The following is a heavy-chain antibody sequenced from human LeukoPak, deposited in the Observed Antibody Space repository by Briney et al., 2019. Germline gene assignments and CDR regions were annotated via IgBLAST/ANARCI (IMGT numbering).Heavy chain of an antibody. CDR2: IYWDDDK. CDR1: RFSLSTSGVG. Sequence: SGPTLVKPTQTLTLTCTFSRFSLSTSGVGVGWIRQPPGKALEWLALIYWDDDKRYSPSLKSRLTITKDTSKNQVVLTMTNMDPVDTATYYCAHTSFYCSSTSCYMHFDYWGQGTLVTVSS. V-gene: IGHV2-5*02. J-gene: IGHJ4*02. CDR3: AHTSFYCSSTSCYMHFDY. D-gene: IGHD2-2*02.